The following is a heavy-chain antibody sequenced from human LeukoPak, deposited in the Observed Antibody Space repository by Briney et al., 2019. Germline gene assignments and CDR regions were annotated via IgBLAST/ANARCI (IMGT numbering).Heavy chain of an antibody. V-gene: IGHV3-7*01. CDR2: INRDGSEI. J-gene: IGHJ4*02. CDR3: AEDPGFNSAL. CDR1: PFNSNNYL. Sequence: QPGGSLRLSCAALPFNSNNYLMSWVRQAPGEGLEWVANINRDGSEITYVDSVKGRFTISRDNAKNSLYLPMNSLRAEDTAVYYCAEDPGFNSALGGRGTLVTVPS. D-gene: IGHD6-25*01.